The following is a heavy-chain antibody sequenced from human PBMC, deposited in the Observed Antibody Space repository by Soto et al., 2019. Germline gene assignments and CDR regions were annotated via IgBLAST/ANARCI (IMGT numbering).Heavy chain of an antibody. J-gene: IGHJ6*02. CDR2: YHSGGST. D-gene: IGHD1-1*01. V-gene: IGHV4-30-4*01. CDR1: GVSLNTADTW. Sequence: QVQLQESGSGLVKPSQSLSLTCTVSGVSLNTADTWWSWIRQSPGKGLEFIGYYHSGGSTYYDASCRSRVIISADTSNSQFSLKLSSVTVADTAVYCCVRSRQMESGNDYGLDVWGQGTTVTVSS. CDR3: VRSRQMESGNDYGLDV.